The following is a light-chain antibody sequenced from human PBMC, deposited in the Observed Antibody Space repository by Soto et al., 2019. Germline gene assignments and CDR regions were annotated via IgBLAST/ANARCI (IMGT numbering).Light chain of an antibody. CDR2: RDS. V-gene: IGLV3-9*01. CDR3: HVWDSSTAV. CDR1: NIGTRN. J-gene: IGLJ3*02. Sequence: SYELTQPLSVSVPLGQTASITCGGNNIGTRNVHWYQQKPGQAPVLVVYRDSNRPSGIPERFSCSNSGNTATLTISRAQAGDEADYYCHVWDSSTAVFGGGTKVTVL.